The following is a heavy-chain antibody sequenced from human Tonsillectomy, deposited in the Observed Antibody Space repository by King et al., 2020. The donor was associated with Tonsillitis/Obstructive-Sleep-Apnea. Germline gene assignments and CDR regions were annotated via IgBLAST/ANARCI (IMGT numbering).Heavy chain of an antibody. V-gene: IGHV3-48*02. CDR2: ISGSGDTI. CDR3: ARPGGRSITGTFVAFDV. J-gene: IGHJ3*01. Sequence: VQLVESGGGLVQPGGSLRLSCAASGFTFSGYSMNWVRQAPGKGLVWLSYISGSGDTIYHADSVKGRFTISRDNARNSLYLQMNSLRDEDTAVYYCARPGGRSITGTFVAFDVWGQGTLVTVSS. D-gene: IGHD1-7*01. CDR1: GFTFSGYS.